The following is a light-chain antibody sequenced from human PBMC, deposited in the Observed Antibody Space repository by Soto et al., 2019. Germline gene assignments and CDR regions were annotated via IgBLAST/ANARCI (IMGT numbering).Light chain of an antibody. Sequence: EIVLTQSPGTLSLSPGERATLSCRAIQSVSSAYLAWYQHKPGQPPTLLIYAASSRVTGIPDRFSGSGSGTDFTLTISRLEPEDFAVYYCQQYGSSSTWTFGQGTKVEIK. CDR1: QSVSSAY. V-gene: IGKV3-20*01. CDR3: QQYGSSSTWT. J-gene: IGKJ1*01. CDR2: AAS.